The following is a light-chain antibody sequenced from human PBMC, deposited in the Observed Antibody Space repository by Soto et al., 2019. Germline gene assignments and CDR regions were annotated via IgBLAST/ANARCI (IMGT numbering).Light chain of an antibody. CDR1: QSVSSSY. CDR2: GAS. V-gene: IGKV3-20*01. J-gene: IGKJ4*01. Sequence: EIVLTQSPGTLSLSPGERATLSYRASQSVSSSYLAWYQQKPGQAPRLLIYGASSRATGIPDRFSGSGSGTDFTLTISRLEPEDFAVYYCQQYGSSGTFGGGTKVEIK. CDR3: QQYGSSGT.